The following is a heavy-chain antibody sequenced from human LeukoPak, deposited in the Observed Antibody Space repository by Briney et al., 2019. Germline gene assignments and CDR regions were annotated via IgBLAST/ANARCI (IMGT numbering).Heavy chain of an antibody. V-gene: IGHV1-46*02. CDR2: INPSGGST. CDR1: GFTFKDYY. J-gene: IGHJ3*02. D-gene: IGHD3-9*01. CDR3: ARELDQNRELRYFDWLDRDDAFDI. Sequence: ASVRVSCKTSGFTFKDYYIHWVRQAPGQGLEWMGIINPSGGSTSYAQKFQGRVTMTRDTSTSTVYMELSSLRAEDTAVYYCARELDQNRELRYFDWLDRDDAFDIWGQETMVTVS.